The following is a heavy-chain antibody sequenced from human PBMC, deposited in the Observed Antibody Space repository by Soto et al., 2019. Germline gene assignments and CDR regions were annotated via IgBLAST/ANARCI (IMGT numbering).Heavy chain of an antibody. CDR3: ARLGPTVVTGERNWYFDL. V-gene: IGHV1-3*01. CDR2: IKAGNGNT. D-gene: IGHD2-15*01. J-gene: IGHJ2*01. CDR1: GYTFTSYA. Sequence: QVQLVQSGAEVKKPGASVKVSCKASGYTFTSYAMHWVRQAPGQRLEWMGWIKAGNGNTKYSQKFQGRVTITRDTSASTAYMELSSLRSEDTAVYYCARLGPTVVTGERNWYFDLWGRCTLVTVSS.